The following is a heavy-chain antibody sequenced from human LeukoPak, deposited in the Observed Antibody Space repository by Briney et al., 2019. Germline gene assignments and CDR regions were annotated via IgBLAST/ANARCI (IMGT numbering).Heavy chain of an antibody. CDR3: ARDAYCSSTSCYENWFDP. J-gene: IGHJ5*02. CDR2: ISYDGSNK. V-gene: IGHV3-30-3*01. CDR1: GFTFSSYA. D-gene: IGHD2-2*01. Sequence: PGGSQRPSCAASGFTFSSYAMHWVRQAPGKGLEWVAVISYDGSNKYYADSVKGRFTISRDNSKNTLYLQMNSLRAEDTAVYYCARDAYCSSTSCYENWFDPWGQGTLVTVSS.